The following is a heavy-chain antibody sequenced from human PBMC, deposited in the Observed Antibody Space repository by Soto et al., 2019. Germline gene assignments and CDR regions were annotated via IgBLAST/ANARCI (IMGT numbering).Heavy chain of an antibody. CDR1: GGSVRTGMKY. J-gene: IGHJ6*02. CDR2: MYKTGET. CDR3: MKAHESGDFPGMSV. D-gene: IGHD3-10*01. V-gene: IGHV4-61*01. Sequence: KTSETLSLTCTVSGGSVRTGMKYWGWVRQPPGKALEFIGYMYKTGETLLNSSLKSRVTLSMETSKNQFSLTLSSVTAADTAVYFCMKAHESGDFPGMSVWGPGTTVT.